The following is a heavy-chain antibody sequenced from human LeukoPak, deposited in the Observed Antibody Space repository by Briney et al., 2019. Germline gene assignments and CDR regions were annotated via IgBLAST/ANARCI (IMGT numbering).Heavy chain of an antibody. CDR3: ARDGYSFGHDFDY. CDR1: GFTFSSYW. V-gene: IGHV3-74*01. D-gene: IGHD5-18*01. Sequence: GGSLRLSCAASGFTFSSYWMHWVRHTPGKGLVWVSRIKSDGSSTSYADSVKGRFTISRDNAKNTLHLQMNSLRAEDTAVYYCARDGYSFGHDFDYWGQGTLVTVSS. J-gene: IGHJ4*02. CDR2: IKSDGSST.